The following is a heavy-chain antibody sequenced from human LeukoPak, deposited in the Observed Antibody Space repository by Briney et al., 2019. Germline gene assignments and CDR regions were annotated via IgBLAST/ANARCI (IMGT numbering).Heavy chain of an antibody. D-gene: IGHD2-8*02. V-gene: IGHV4-39*07. CDR3: AAGGYWGYFQH. Sequence: PSETLSLTCTVSGGSISSTSYYWGWIRQPPGRGLEWIASIYYSGTTYYNPSLKSRVTISVDTSKNQFSLKLSSVTAADTAVYYCAAGGYWGYFQHWGQGTLVTVSS. CDR1: GGSISSTSYY. CDR2: IYYSGTT. J-gene: IGHJ1*01.